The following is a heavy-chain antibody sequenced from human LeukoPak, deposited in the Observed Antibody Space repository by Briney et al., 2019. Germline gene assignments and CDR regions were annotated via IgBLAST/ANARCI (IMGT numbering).Heavy chain of an antibody. CDR3: ARDAPAGEKPEYFFDY. V-gene: IGHV1-69*04. CDR1: GGTFSSYA. Sequence: SVKVSCKASGGTFSSYAISWVRQAPGQGLEWRGRIIPILGIANYAQKFQGRVTITSDKSTSTAYMELSSLRAEDTAVYYCARDAPAGEKPEYFFDYWGQGTLVTVSS. CDR2: IIPILGIA. D-gene: IGHD2/OR15-2a*01. J-gene: IGHJ4*02.